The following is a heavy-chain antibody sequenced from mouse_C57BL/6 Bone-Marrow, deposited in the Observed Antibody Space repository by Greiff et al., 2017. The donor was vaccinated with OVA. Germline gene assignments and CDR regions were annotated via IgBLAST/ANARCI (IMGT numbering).Heavy chain of an antibody. CDR2: IYPGDGDT. J-gene: IGHJ2*01. CDR1: GYAFSRYW. Sequence: QVQLQQSGAELVKPGASVKISCKASGYAFSRYWMNWVKQRPGKGLEWIGQIYPGDGDTNYNGKFKGKATLTADKSSSTAYMQLSSLTSEDSAVYFCARRRQLRFDYWGQGTTLTVSS. D-gene: IGHD3-2*02. V-gene: IGHV1-80*01. CDR3: ARRRQLRFDY.